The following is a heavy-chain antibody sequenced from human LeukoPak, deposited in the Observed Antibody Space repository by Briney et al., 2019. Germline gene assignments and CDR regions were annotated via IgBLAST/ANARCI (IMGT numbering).Heavy chain of an antibody. CDR2: ISDDGNNK. CDR1: GFTFTNFA. CDR3: ARLLSGN. V-gene: IGHV3-30*03. J-gene: IGHJ4*02. Sequence: GGSLRLSCAASGFTFTNFAMHWVRQAPGKGLEWVTVISDDGNNKYFADSVKGRFTISRDNSKNTLYLQMNSLRAEDTAVYYCARLLSGNWGQGTLVTVSS. D-gene: IGHD2-15*01.